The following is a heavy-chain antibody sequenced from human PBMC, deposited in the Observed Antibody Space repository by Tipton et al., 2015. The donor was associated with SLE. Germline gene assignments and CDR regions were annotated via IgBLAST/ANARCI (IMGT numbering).Heavy chain of an antibody. V-gene: IGHV4-4*09. CDR3: ARDSNDAFDI. J-gene: IGHJ3*02. Sequence: TLSLTCTVSGGSISSYYWSWIRQPPGKGLEWIGYIYTSGSTNYNPSLKSRVTISVDTPKNQFSLKLNSVTAADTAVYYCARDSNDAFDIWGQGTMVTVSS. CDR2: IYTSGST. D-gene: IGHD2-15*01. CDR1: GGSISSYY.